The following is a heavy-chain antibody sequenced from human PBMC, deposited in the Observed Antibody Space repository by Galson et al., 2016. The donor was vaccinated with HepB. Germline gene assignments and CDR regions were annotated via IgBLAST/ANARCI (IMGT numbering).Heavy chain of an antibody. J-gene: IGHJ4*02. Sequence: KGLEWVANITGDGSLKFYVDSVRGRFTISRDNAKNSVYLQMNSLTVEDTGVYYCAREGIGDYFDWGQGTLVTVSS. D-gene: IGHD2-21*01. V-gene: IGHV3-7*01. CDR2: ITGDGSLK. CDR3: AREGIGDYFD.